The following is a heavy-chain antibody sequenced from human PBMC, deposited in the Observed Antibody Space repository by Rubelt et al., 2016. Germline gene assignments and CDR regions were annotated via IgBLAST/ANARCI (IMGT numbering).Heavy chain of an antibody. Sequence: SCNGSGYSFTTYWIGWVRQIPGKGLEWMGIIYPRDSDTRYIPSFQGQVTISADKSINSAYLQWSSLKASDTAIYYCARQRYCSGGSCYPDYWGQGTLVTVSS. CDR1: GYSFTTYW. D-gene: IGHD2-15*01. CDR2: IYPRDSDT. CDR3: ARQRYCSGGSCYPDY. J-gene: IGHJ4*02. V-gene: IGHV5-51*01.